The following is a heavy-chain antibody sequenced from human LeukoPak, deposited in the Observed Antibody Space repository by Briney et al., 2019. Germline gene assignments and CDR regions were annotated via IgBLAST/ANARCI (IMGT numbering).Heavy chain of an antibody. J-gene: IGHJ4*02. Sequence: ASVKVSCKASGYTFTGYYTHWVRQAPGQGLEWMGWINPNSGGTNYAQKFQGRVTMTRDTSISTAYMELSRLRSDDTAVYYCARDRGEGYYFDYWGQGTLVTVSS. CDR2: INPNSGGT. D-gene: IGHD3-10*01. CDR1: GYTFTGYY. CDR3: ARDRGEGYYFDY. V-gene: IGHV1-2*02.